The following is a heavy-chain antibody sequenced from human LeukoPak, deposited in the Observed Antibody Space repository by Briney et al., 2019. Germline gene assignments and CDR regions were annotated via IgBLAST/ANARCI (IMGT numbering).Heavy chain of an antibody. V-gene: IGHV3-23*01. CDR3: AKDKGSEWELLRYDAFDI. D-gene: IGHD1-26*01. J-gene: IGHJ3*02. Sequence: GGSLRLSCAASGFTFSSYAMSWVCQAPGKGLEWVSAISGSGGSTYYADSVKGRFTISRDNSKNTLYLQMNSLRAEDTAVYYCAKDKGSEWELLRYDAFDIWGQGTMVTVPS. CDR1: GFTFSSYA. CDR2: ISGSGGST.